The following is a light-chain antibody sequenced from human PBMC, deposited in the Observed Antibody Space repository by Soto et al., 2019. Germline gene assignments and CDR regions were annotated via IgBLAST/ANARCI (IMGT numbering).Light chain of an antibody. CDR1: SSNIGAGYD. CDR3: HSYDSSLGV. Sequence: QSVLTQPPSVSGAPGQRVTISCTGSSSNIGAGYDVHWYQQLPGTAPKLLIYGNSNRPSGVPDRFSGSKSGTSASLAITGLQAEDEADYYCHSYDSSLGVFGTGTKLTVL. V-gene: IGLV1-40*01. CDR2: GNS. J-gene: IGLJ1*01.